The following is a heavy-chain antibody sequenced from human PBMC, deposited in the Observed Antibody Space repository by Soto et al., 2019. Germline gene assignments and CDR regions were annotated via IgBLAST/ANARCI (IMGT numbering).Heavy chain of an antibody. CDR1: GGSFSGYY. J-gene: IGHJ4*02. CDR3: ARVYGDYSTTPFDY. CDR2: INHSGST. V-gene: IGHV4-34*01. Sequence: SETLSLTCAVYGGSFSGYYWSWIRQPPGKGLEWIGEINHSGSTNYNPSLKSRVTISVDTSKNQFSLKLSSVTAADTAVYYCARVYGDYSTTPFDYWGQGTLVTVSS. D-gene: IGHD4-17*01.